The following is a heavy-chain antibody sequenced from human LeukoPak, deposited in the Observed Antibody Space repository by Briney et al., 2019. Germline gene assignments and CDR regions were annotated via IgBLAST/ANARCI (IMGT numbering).Heavy chain of an antibody. J-gene: IGHJ4*02. D-gene: IGHD2-2*01. V-gene: IGHV1-24*01. CDR3: ATVDKDCSSTSCLIFDY. Sequence: AASVKVSCKVSGYTLTELSMHWVRQAPGKGLEWMGGFDPEDGETVYAQKFQGRVTMTEDTSTDTAYMELSSLRSEDTAVYYCATVDKDCSSTSCLIFDYWGQGTLVTVSS. CDR2: FDPEDGET. CDR1: GYTLTELS.